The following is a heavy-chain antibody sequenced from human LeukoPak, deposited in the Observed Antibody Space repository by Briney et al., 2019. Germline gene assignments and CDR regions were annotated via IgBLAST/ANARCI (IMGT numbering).Heavy chain of an antibody. Sequence: GSLRLSCAASGFTFTSYAISWVRQAPGKGLELVSVLTGDGNTYYADSVKGRFTNSRDDSKNTLFLQMNSLRAEDTAVYFCAKVKWKLIGYFDYWGQGTLVTVSS. CDR1: GFTFTSYA. J-gene: IGHJ4*02. CDR3: AKVKWKLIGYFDY. V-gene: IGHV3-23*01. D-gene: IGHD1-20*01. CDR2: LTGDGNT.